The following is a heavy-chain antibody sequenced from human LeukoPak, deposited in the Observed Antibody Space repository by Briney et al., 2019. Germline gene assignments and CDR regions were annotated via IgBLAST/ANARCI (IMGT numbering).Heavy chain of an antibody. CDR2: IYYSGNT. J-gene: IGHJ3*02. D-gene: IGHD5/OR15-5a*01. CDR1: GGSISSNSYY. CDR3: AIHEAVYDAFDI. V-gene: IGHV4-39*01. Sequence: SETLSLTCTVSGGSISSNSYYWGWIRQPPGKGLEWIGSIYYSGNTYYNPSLKSRVTISIDTSKNQFSLKLSSVTAADTAVYYCAIHEAVYDAFDIWGQGTMVTVSS.